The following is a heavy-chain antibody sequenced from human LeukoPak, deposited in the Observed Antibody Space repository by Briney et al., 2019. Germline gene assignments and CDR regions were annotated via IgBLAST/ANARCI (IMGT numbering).Heavy chain of an antibody. J-gene: IGHJ4*02. Sequence: QPGGSLRLSCAASGFTFSSYAMTWVRQAPGKGLEWVSGISGSGGSTNYADSVKGRFTISRDNSKDTLYLQMNSLRAEDTAVYYCAKDPNGSGPDFDYWGQGTLVTVSS. D-gene: IGHD3-10*01. CDR2: ISGSGGST. V-gene: IGHV3-23*01. CDR1: GFTFSSYA. CDR3: AKDPNGSGPDFDY.